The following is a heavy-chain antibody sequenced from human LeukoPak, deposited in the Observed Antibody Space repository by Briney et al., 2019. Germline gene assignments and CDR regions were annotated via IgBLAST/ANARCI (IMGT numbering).Heavy chain of an antibody. Sequence: GGSLRLSCAASGFTFSSYAMSWVRQAPGKGLEWVSAISGSGGSTYYADSVEGRFTISRDNSKNTLYLQMNSLRAEDTAVYYCAKDPPPTRAGYYFDYWGQGTLVTVSS. V-gene: IGHV3-23*01. CDR3: AKDPPPTRAGYYFDY. CDR2: ISGSGGST. CDR1: GFTFSSYA. J-gene: IGHJ4*02. D-gene: IGHD1-1*01.